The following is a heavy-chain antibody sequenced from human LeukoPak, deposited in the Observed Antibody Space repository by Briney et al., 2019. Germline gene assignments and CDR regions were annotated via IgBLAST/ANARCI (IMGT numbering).Heavy chain of an antibody. V-gene: IGHV1-69*13. CDR2: IIPIFGTA. CDR3: ARARVAAGTRELFGIRRVSTRGFDY. Sequence: GASVKVSCKASGGTFSSYAISWVRQAPGQGLEWMGGIIPIFGTANYAQKFQGRVTITADESTSTAYMELSSLRSEDTAVYYCARARVAAGTRELFGIRRVSTRGFDYWGQGTLVTVSS. CDR1: GGTFSSYA. J-gene: IGHJ4*02. D-gene: IGHD2-15*01.